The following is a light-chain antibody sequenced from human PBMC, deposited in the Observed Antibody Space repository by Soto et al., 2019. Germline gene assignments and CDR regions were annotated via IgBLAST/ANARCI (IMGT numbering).Light chain of an antibody. CDR2: AAS. CDR3: QQSYSFPFT. Sequence: DIQMTQSPSSLSASVGDSVTITCRASQSIISYLNWYQQKPGKAPKLLIYAASSLQSGVPSRFSGSGSGTDFTLAICSLQPEDFATYYCQQSYSFPFTFGPGTKVDI. J-gene: IGKJ3*01. CDR1: QSIISY. V-gene: IGKV1-39*01.